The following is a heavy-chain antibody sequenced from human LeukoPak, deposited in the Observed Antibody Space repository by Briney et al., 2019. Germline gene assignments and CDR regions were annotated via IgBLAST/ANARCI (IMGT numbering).Heavy chain of an antibody. CDR1: GYTFTSYG. CDR2: ISAYNGNT. V-gene: IGHV1-18*01. CDR3: ARVPGFGDPLGNAFDI. Sequence: ASVKVSCKASGYTFTSYGISWVRQAPGQGLEWMGLISAYNGNTNYAQKLQGRVTMTTDTSTSAAYMELRSLRSDDTAVYYCARVPGFGDPLGNAFDIWGQGTMVTVSS. D-gene: IGHD3-10*01. J-gene: IGHJ3*02.